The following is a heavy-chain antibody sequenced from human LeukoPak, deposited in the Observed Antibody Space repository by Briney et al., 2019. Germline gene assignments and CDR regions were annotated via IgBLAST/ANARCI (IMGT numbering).Heavy chain of an antibody. Sequence: GASVTVSFKASGYTFTSYYMHWVRQAPGQGLGWMGIINPTGGSTNYPQKFPGRVTMTRDTSTSTVYMELSSLRSEDTAVYYCARDWGSTGDYWGQGTLVTVFS. V-gene: IGHV1-46*01. CDR1: GYTFTSYY. J-gene: IGHJ4*02. CDR2: INPTGGST. D-gene: IGHD2-8*02. CDR3: ARDWGSTGDY.